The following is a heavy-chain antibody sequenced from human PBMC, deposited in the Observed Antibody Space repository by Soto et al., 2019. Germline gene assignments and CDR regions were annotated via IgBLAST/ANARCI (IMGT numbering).Heavy chain of an antibody. CDR1: GDSVSSNIAA. CDR2: TKCRSKWYT. D-gene: IGHD6-13*01. J-gene: IGHJ4*02. CDR3: AREGSSTWIYYVDF. V-gene: IGHV6-1*01. Sequence: SQTLSLTCAISGDSVSSNIAAWNWVRQSPSRGLEWLGRTKCRSKWYTDYATSVKSRISINPDTSKNQVSLQLNSVTPEDTAVYYWAREGSSTWIYYVDFWGQGILVTICS.